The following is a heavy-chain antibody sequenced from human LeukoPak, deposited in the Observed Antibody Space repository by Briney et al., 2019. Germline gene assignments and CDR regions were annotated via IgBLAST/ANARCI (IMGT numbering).Heavy chain of an antibody. J-gene: IGHJ4*02. Sequence: ASVKVSCKASGYTFTSYYMHWVRQAPGQGLEWMGISNPSGGSTSYAQKFQGRVTMTRDTSTSTVYMELSSLRSEDTAVYYCARVSVRDYYGSGSYGYWGQGTLVTVSS. CDR2: SNPSGGST. CDR1: GYTFTSYY. CDR3: ARVSVRDYYGSGSYGY. D-gene: IGHD3-10*01. V-gene: IGHV1-46*01.